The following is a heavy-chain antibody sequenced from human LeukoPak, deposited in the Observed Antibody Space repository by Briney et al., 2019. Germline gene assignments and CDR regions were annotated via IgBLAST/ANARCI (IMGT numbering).Heavy chain of an antibody. CDR2: IYPGDSDA. CDR3: ARLRGDSSGYDAFDI. Sequence: GESLKISCRGSGYSFTGYCIGWVRQMPEKGLEWLGIIYPGDSDAKYSPAFQGHVTFSADKSISTAYLQWSGLRASDTAMYYCARLRGDSSGYDAFDIWGQGTMVTVSS. CDR1: GYSFTGYC. J-gene: IGHJ3*02. V-gene: IGHV5-51*01. D-gene: IGHD3-22*01.